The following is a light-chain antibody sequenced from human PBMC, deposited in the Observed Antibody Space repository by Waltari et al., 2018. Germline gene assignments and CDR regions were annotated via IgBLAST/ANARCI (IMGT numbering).Light chain of an antibody. CDR2: EVT. V-gene: IGLV2-8*01. Sequence: QSALTQPPSASGSPGQSVTIPCPGTSSDVGGSHYVSWYQQHPGKAPKLMIYEVTKRPSGVPDRFSGSKSGNTASLTVSGLQAEDEADYYCSSYAGSNNLIFGGGTKLTVL. J-gene: IGLJ2*01. CDR3: SSYAGSNNLI. CDR1: SSDVGGSHY.